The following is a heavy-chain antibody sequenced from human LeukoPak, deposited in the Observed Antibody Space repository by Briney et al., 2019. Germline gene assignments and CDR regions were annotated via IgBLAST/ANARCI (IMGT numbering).Heavy chain of an antibody. CDR3: TRTFGYYNFYMDV. V-gene: IGHV3-49*04. CDR2: IRTEAYDGAT. D-gene: IGHD3-16*01. CDR1: GFTFGDYA. Sequence: GGSLRISCAASGFTFGDYAMSWVRQAPGKGLEWVGFIRTEAYDGATDYGASVKGRFTISRDDSKNIAYLQMNSLNTEDTAVYYFTRTFGYYNFYMDVWGKGTAVTVSS. J-gene: IGHJ6*03.